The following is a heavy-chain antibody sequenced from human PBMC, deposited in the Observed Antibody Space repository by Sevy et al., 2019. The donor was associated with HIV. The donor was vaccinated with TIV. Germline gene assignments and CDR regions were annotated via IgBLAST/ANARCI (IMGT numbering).Heavy chain of an antibody. CDR1: GYDFSTYW. CDR3: ARRGILLRGGDYFYYGLDV. Sequence: GESLKISCKGSGYDFSTYWIAWVRQMPGKGLELMGIIFPGDSDTRYSPSFQGQVTISADDSIRTSYLQWRSLKASDTAIYNCARRGILLRGGDYFYYGLDVWGQGTTVTVSS. CDR2: IFPGDSDT. V-gene: IGHV5-51*01. D-gene: IGHD1-26*01. J-gene: IGHJ6*02.